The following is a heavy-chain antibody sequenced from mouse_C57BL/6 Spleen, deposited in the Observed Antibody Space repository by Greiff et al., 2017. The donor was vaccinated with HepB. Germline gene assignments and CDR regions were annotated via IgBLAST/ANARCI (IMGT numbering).Heavy chain of an antibody. J-gene: IGHJ2*01. CDR2: ISNGGGST. V-gene: IGHV5-12*01. CDR3: ARHGYGNYPYFDY. D-gene: IGHD2-1*01. Sequence: EVQLVESGGGLVQPGGSLKLSCAASGFTFSDYYMYWVRQTPEKRLEWVAYISNGGGSTYYPDTVKDRFTISRDNAKNTLYLQMSRLKSEDTAMYYCARHGYGNYPYFDYWGQGTTLTVSS. CDR1: GFTFSDYY.